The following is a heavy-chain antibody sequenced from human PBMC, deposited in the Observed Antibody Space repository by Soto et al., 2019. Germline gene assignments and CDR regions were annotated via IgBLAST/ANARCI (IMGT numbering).Heavy chain of an antibody. CDR2: IYYSGST. J-gene: IGHJ4*02. D-gene: IGHD3-16*01. CDR1: GFSLSSGYYY. V-gene: IGHV4-30-4*01. Sequence: PSETLSLTCTFSGFSLSSGYYYLRWIRPPPGKGLEWIGYIYYSGSTYYNPSLKSRVTISVDRSKNQFSLKLSSVTAAETAVYYCARGPPFHWGQGTLVTVSS. CDR3: ARGPPFH.